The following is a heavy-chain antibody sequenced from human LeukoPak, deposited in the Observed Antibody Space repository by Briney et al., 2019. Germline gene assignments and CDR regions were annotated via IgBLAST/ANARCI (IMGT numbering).Heavy chain of an antibody. CDR2: IRYDGSNE. Sequence: GGSLRLSCAASGFTFSSYGMHWVRQAPGKGLEWVAFIRYDGSNEYYADSVKGRFTISRDNSKNTLYLQMNSLRAEDTAVYYCARDNRFSCSSTSCYYFDYWGQGTLVTVSS. D-gene: IGHD2-2*01. CDR3: ARDNRFSCSSTSCYYFDY. CDR1: GFTFSSYG. J-gene: IGHJ4*02. V-gene: IGHV3-30*02.